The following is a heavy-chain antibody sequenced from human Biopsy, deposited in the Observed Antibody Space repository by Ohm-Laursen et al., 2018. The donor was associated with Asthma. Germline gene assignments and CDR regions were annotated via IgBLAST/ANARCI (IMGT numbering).Heavy chain of an antibody. V-gene: IGHV3-30*18. D-gene: IGHD1-26*01. Sequence: SLRLSCTASGFTFSNYGMHWVRQAPGKGLDWVAVISFDGSNKNYTDSVKGRFTISRDNSRNTLHLQMNSLRAEDTEVYYCAKDVFPGWELRRGPDYWGQGTLVTVSS. CDR1: GFTFSNYG. J-gene: IGHJ4*02. CDR2: ISFDGSNK. CDR3: AKDVFPGWELRRGPDY.